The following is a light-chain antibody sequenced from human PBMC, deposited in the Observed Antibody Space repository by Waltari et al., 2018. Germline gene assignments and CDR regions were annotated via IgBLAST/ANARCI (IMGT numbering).Light chain of an antibody. CDR1: QSVRSTY. J-gene: IGKJ2*01. V-gene: IGKV3-20*01. Sequence: ENVLTQSPGTLSLSPGERATLSCRASQSVRSTYLACYQQKPGQAPRLLIYGASNRATGIPDRFSGSGSGTDFTLTISRLEPEDFAVYYCQQYGNSLYTFGQGTKLEIK. CDR3: QQYGNSLYT. CDR2: GAS.